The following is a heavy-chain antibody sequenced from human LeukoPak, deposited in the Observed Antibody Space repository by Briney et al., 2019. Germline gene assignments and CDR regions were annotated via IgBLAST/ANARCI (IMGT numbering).Heavy chain of an antibody. CDR1: KFTFSNYG. CDR3: VKEYHSRGFGAYFDY. D-gene: IGHD3-3*01. Sequence: GGSLRLSCTASKFTFSNYGMQWVRQAPGKGLEWVAVISSDGGTKYYADSVKGRFTLSRDNSINTVDLQMNSLRAEDTAVYYCVKEYHSRGFGAYFDYWGQGTLVTVSS. CDR2: ISSDGGTK. V-gene: IGHV3-30*18. J-gene: IGHJ4*02.